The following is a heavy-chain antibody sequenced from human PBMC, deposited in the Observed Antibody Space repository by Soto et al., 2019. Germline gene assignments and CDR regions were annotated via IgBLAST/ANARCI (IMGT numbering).Heavy chain of an antibody. CDR3: ARADYGDRGLAFDS. J-gene: IGHJ4*02. CDR2: IYYTGST. V-gene: IGHV4-31*03. CDR1: GASTGSGGYY. D-gene: IGHD4-17*01. Sequence: QVQLQESGPGLVKTSQTLSLTCTVSGASTGSGGYYWSWIRQHPGKGLEWIGYIYYTGSTYYSPSLKSRASISVDTSKTEFSLQLDSVTAADTAVYYCARADYGDRGLAFDSWGQGTLVTVSS.